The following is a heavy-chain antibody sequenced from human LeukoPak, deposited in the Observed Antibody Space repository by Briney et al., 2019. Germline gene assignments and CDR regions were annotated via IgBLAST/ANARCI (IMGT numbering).Heavy chain of an antibody. Sequence: PGGSLRLSCAAPGFTFDDYGMSWVRQAPGKGLEWVSGINWNGGSTGYADSVKGRFTISRDNAKNSLYLQMNSLRAEDTALYHCARALYYDFWSGSPDDAFDIWGQGTMVTVSS. V-gene: IGHV3-20*01. J-gene: IGHJ3*02. D-gene: IGHD3-3*01. CDR1: GFTFDDYG. CDR2: INWNGGST. CDR3: ARALYYDFWSGSPDDAFDI.